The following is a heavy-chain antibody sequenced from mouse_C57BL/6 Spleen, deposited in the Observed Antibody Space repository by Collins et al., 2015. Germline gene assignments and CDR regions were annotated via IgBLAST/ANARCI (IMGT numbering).Heavy chain of an antibody. CDR3: SYYYGSSYSKDAFAY. Sequence: QVQLQQPGAELVKPGASVKLSCKASGYTFTSYWMHWVKQRPGQGLEWIGVIHPNSAFTNYNEKFKNKATLTVDKSSSTAYMQLSSLTSEDSAVYYCSYYYGSSYSKDAFAYWGQGTLVTVSA. CDR2: IHPNSAFT. J-gene: IGHJ3*01. D-gene: IGHD1-1*01. V-gene: IGHV1-64*01. CDR1: GYTFTSYW.